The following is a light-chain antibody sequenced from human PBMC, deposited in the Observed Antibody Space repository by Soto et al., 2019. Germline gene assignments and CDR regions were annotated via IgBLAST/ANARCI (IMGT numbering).Light chain of an antibody. Sequence: QSVLTQPPSVSGAPGQRVTISCTGSSSNIGAGYDVHWYQQLPGTAPKLLIYGNSNRPSGVPDRFSGSKSGSSASLAITGLHAEDDADYFCQAYDSSPRGNVFGTGTKLTVL. V-gene: IGLV1-40*01. CDR3: QAYDSSPRGNV. CDR2: GNS. CDR1: SSNIGAGYD. J-gene: IGLJ1*01.